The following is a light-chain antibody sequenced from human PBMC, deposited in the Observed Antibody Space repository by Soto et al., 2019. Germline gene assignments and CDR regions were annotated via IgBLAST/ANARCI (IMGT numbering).Light chain of an antibody. CDR1: QSISTY. V-gene: IGKV1-39*01. Sequence: DIQMTQSPSSLSASVGDRATITCRASQSISTYLHWYQQKPGKAPNLLIYAASTLQSGVPSRFSGSGSGTDFTHTISSLQPEDFATYFCQHGYSTPLTFGGGTKVDIK. J-gene: IGKJ4*01. CDR2: AAS. CDR3: QHGYSTPLT.